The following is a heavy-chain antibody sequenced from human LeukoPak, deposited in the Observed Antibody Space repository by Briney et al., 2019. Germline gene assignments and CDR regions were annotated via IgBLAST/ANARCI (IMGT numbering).Heavy chain of an antibody. Sequence: PLETLSLTCTVSGGSISSYYWSWIRQPPGKGLEWIGYIYYSGSTNYNPSLKSRVTISVDTSKNQFSLKLSSVTAADTAVYYCARAPTYYYDSSGYPDAFDIWGQGTTVTVSS. CDR1: GGSISSYY. V-gene: IGHV4-59*08. D-gene: IGHD3-22*01. CDR2: IYYSGST. CDR3: ARAPTYYYDSSGYPDAFDI. J-gene: IGHJ3*02.